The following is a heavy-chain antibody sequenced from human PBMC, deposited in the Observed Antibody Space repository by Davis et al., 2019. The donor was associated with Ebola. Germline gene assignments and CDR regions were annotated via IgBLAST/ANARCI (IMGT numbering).Heavy chain of an antibody. CDR1: GGSVSSGSYY. V-gene: IGHV4-61*01. Sequence: PSETLSLTCTVSGGSVSSGSYYWSWIRQPPGKGLEWIGYIYYSGSTNYNPSLKSRVTISVDTSENQLSLRLSSVTAADTAVYYCARDISTTVSAFDIWGQGTMVTVSS. D-gene: IGHD2/OR15-2a*01. CDR3: ARDISTTVSAFDI. CDR2: IYYSGST. J-gene: IGHJ3*02.